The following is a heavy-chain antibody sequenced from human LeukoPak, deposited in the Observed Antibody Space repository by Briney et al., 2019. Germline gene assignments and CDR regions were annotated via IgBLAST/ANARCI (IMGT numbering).Heavy chain of an antibody. CDR2: ISSRSGTI. Sequence: GGSLRLSCAASGFTFSTYSMNWVRQAPGKGLEWVSYISSRSGTIYYVDSVKGRFTISRDNAKNSLYLQMNSLRAEDTAVYYCARDLDTYYGMDVWGQGTTVTVSS. V-gene: IGHV3-48*01. D-gene: IGHD5-18*01. CDR3: ARDLDTYYGMDV. J-gene: IGHJ6*02. CDR1: GFTFSTYS.